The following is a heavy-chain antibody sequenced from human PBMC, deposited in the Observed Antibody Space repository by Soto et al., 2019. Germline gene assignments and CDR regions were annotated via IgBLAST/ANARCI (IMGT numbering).Heavy chain of an antibody. CDR1: GYTFTSYG. CDR3: ARERGDDILTCYYTSYYYYGMDV. CDR2: ISAYNGNT. J-gene: IGHJ6*02. V-gene: IGHV1-18*04. D-gene: IGHD3-9*01. Sequence: ASVKVSCKASGYTFTSYGISWVRQAPGQGLEWMGWISAYNGNTNYAQKLQGRVTMTTDTSTSTAYMELRSLRSDDTAVYYCARERGDDILTCYYTSYYYYGMDVWGQVTTVTVSS.